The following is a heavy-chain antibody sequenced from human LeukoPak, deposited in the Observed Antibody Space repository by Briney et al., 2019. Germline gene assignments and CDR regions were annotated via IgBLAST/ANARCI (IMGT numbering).Heavy chain of an antibody. CDR2: INPSGGST. CDR3: ARDPRTPYYFDY. J-gene: IGHJ4*02. V-gene: IGHV1-46*03. Sequence: ASVKVSWKASGYTFTSYYMHWVRQAPGQGLEWMGIINPSGGSTSYAQKFQGRVTMTRDTSTSTVYMELSSLRSEDTAVYYCARDPRTPYYFDYWGQGTLVTVSS. CDR1: GYTFTSYY.